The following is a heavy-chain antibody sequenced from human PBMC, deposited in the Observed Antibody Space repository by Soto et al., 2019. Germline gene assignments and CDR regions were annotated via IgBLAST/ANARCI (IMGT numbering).Heavy chain of an antibody. CDR3: ARDRITTGTTINYYYYGMDV. V-gene: IGHV4-61*01. CDR1: GGSVSSGSYY. CDR2: IYYSGST. J-gene: IGHJ6*02. D-gene: IGHD1-1*01. Sequence: SETLSLTCTVSGGSVSSGSYYWSWIRQPPGKGLEWIGYIYYSGSTNYNPSLKSRVTISVDTSKNQFSLKLSSVTAADTAVYYCARDRITTGTTINYYYYGMDVWGQGTTVTVSS.